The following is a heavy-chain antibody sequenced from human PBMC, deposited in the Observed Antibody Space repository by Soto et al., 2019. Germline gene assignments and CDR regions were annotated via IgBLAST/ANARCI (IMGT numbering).Heavy chain of an antibody. V-gene: IGHV3-30-3*01. D-gene: IGHD1-26*01. CDR3: AGGATLFDY. J-gene: IGHJ4*02. CDR1: GFTFSSYA. CDR2: ISYDGSNK. Sequence: GGSLRLSCAASGFTFSSYAMHWVRQAPGKGLEWVAVISYDGSNKYYADSVKGRFTISRDNSKNTLYLQMNSLRAEDTAVYYCAGGATLFDYWGQGTLVTVSS.